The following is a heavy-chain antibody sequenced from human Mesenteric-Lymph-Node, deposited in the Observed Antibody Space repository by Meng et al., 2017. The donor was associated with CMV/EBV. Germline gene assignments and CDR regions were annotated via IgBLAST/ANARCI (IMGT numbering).Heavy chain of an antibody. Sequence: SEFRLSTYCIHWVRQVPGKGLVWVARIYNDGSNEKYADSVTGRFTISRDNAKNSLYLQMNSLRAEDTALYYCARLPHYYDSSGYFDYWGQGTLVTVSS. CDR1: EFRLSTYC. D-gene: IGHD3-22*01. J-gene: IGHJ4*02. CDR2: IYNDGSNE. CDR3: ARLPHYYDSSGYFDY. V-gene: IGHV3-74*01.